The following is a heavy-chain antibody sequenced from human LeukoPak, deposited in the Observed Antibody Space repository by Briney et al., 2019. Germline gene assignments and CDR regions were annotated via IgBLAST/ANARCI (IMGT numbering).Heavy chain of an antibody. CDR2: IYYSGST. CDR1: GGSISSSSYY. V-gene: IGHV4-39*07. CDR3: ARDSSGWPYYYYYMDV. D-gene: IGHD6-19*01. J-gene: IGHJ6*03. Sequence: PSETLSLTCTVSGGSISSSSYYWGWIRRPPGKGLEWIGSIYYSGSTYYNPSLKSRVTISVDTSKNQFSLKLSSVTAADTAVYYCARDSSGWPYYYYYMDVWGKGTTVTVSS.